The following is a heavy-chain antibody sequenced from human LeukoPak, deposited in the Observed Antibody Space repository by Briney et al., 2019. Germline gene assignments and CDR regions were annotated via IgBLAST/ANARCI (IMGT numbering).Heavy chain of an antibody. CDR2: IKTDGSST. CDR3: ARDPTLRDYRDSSGYFYD. J-gene: IGHJ4*02. CDR1: GFTFSSYW. Sequence: PGRSLRLSCAASGFTFSSYWMHWVRQAPGKGLVWVSRIKTDGSSTSYADSVKGRFTISRDNAKNTLYLQMNSLRAEDTAVYYCARDPTLRDYRDSSGYFYDWGQGTLVTVSS. V-gene: IGHV3-74*01. D-gene: IGHD3-22*01.